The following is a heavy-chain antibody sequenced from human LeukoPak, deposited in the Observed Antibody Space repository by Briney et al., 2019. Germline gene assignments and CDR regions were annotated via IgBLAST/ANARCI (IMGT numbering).Heavy chain of an antibody. Sequence: GGSLRLSCAAPGFTFSSYAMHWVRQAPGKGLEYVSAISSNGGSTYYANSVKGRFTISRDNSKNTLYLQMGSLRAEDMAVYYCARARLRGVRGYDAFDIWGQGTMVTVSS. CDR2: ISSNGGST. J-gene: IGHJ3*02. V-gene: IGHV3-64*01. CDR1: GFTFSSYA. D-gene: IGHD3-10*01. CDR3: ARARLRGVRGYDAFDI.